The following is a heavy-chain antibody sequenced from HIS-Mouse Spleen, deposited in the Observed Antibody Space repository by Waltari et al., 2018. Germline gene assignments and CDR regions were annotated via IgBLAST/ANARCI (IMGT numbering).Heavy chain of an antibody. Sequence: QVQLQESGPGLVKPSQTLSLTCTVPGGSISSGGSYWPWIRQHPGKGLEWIGYIYYSGSTYYNPSLKSRVTISVDTSKNQFSLKLSSVTAADTAVYYCAREKGYYGSGSYYYYYYGMDVWGQGTTVTVSS. D-gene: IGHD3-10*01. CDR2: IYYSGST. CDR3: AREKGYYGSGSYYYYYYGMDV. CDR1: GGSISSGGSY. J-gene: IGHJ6*02. V-gene: IGHV4-31*03.